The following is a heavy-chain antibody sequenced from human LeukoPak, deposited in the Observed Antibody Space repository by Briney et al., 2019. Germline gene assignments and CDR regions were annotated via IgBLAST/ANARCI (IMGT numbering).Heavy chain of an antibody. CDR2: IHYSGST. Sequence: NTSETLSLTCTAAAGSISGFYWSLLRQPPGKGLEWIGFIHYSGSTQYNPSLKSRVTISLDTSKNRFSLRLNSVTASDTAVYYCARDLEGERHRWNYFESWGQGTLVTVSS. V-gene: IGHV4-59*01. J-gene: IGHJ4*02. CDR3: ARDLEGERHRWNYFES. CDR1: AGSISGFY. D-gene: IGHD3-16*01.